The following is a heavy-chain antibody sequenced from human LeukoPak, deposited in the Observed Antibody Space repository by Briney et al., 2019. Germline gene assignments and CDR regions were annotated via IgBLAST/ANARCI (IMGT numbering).Heavy chain of an antibody. CDR1: GFTVGSNY. CDR3: ARDRNTDFWSGYYTNYFDY. D-gene: IGHD3-3*01. V-gene: IGHV3-66*01. J-gene: IGHJ4*02. Sequence: GGSLRLSCAASGFTVGSNYMSWVRQAPGRGLEWVSVMYSSGTTHYADSVKGRFTISRDNANNSLYLQMNSLRAEDTAVYYCARDRNTDFWSGYYTNYFDYWGQGTLVTVSS. CDR2: MYSSGTT.